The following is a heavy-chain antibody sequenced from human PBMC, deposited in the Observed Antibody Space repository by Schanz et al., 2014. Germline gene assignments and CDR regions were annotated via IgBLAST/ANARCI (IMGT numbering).Heavy chain of an antibody. J-gene: IGHJ3*02. D-gene: IGHD4-17*01. CDR3: ARKMKLGVYGGKGHDSLDI. CDR1: GFTFTNYA. V-gene: IGHV3-74*02. CDR2: INSVGSNT. Sequence: DVQLLESGGGLVQPGGSLRLSCAASGFTFTNYAMSWVRQDPGKGLVWVARINSVGSNTDYADSVTGRFTISRDNAKNTLYLQMNTLRAEDTAVYYCARKMKLGVYGGKGHDSLDIWGRGTMVTVSS.